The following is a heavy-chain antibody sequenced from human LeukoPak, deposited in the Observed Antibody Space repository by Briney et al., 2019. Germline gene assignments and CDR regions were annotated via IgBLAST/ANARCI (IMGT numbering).Heavy chain of an antibody. CDR1: GYTFTSYG. Sequence: ASVKVSCKASGYTFTSYGISWVRQAPGQGLEWMGWISTYNGNTNYAQKLQGRVTMTTDTSTSTAYMELRSLRSDDTAVYYCARAMSIAARLQTILDYWGQRTLVTVSS. V-gene: IGHV1-18*01. CDR2: ISTYNGNT. J-gene: IGHJ4*02. D-gene: IGHD6-6*01. CDR3: ARAMSIAARLQTILDY.